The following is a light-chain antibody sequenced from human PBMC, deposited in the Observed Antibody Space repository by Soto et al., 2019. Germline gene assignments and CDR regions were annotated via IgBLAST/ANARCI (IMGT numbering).Light chain of an antibody. CDR3: QQSYSTPCT. V-gene: IGKV1-39*01. J-gene: IGKJ1*01. Sequence: DMTQSASSLSADVGYRVTITCRASQTISRYLNWYQQKQGKAPKVLIYAASSLQSGVPSRFSGSGYGTDVNLTISSLQTEDFATYDGQQSYSTPCTFGQGTKLDI. CDR1: QTISRY. CDR2: AAS.